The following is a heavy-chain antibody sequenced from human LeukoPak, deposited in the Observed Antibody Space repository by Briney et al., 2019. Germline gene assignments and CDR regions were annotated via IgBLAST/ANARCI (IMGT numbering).Heavy chain of an antibody. CDR2: ISYDGSNK. D-gene: IGHD3-22*01. CDR1: GFTFSSYA. J-gene: IGHJ4*02. V-gene: IGHV3-30-3*01. Sequence: GGSLRLSCAASGFTFSSYAMHWVRQAPGKGLEWVAVISYDGSNKYYADSVKGRFTISRDNSKNTLYLQMNSLRAEDTAVYYCARDLADLNYDSSGIGCGYWGREPWSPSPQ. CDR3: ARDLADLNYDSSGIGCGY.